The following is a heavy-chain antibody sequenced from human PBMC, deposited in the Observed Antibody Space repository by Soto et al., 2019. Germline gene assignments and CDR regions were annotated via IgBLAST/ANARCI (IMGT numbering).Heavy chain of an antibody. CDR1: GFTVSSNY. Sequence: EVQLVETGGGLIQPGGSLRLSCAASGFTVSSNYMSWVRQAPGKGLEWVSVIYSGGSTYYADSVKGRFTISRDNSKKTLYLQMNSLRAEDTAVYYCARSTVVTHWYFDLWGRGTLVTVSS. D-gene: IGHD4-17*01. CDR2: IYSGGST. V-gene: IGHV3-53*02. CDR3: ARSTVVTHWYFDL. J-gene: IGHJ2*01.